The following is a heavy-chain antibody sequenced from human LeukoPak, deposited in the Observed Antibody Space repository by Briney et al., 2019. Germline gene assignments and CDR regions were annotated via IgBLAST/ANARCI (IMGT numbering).Heavy chain of an antibody. CDR1: GYTFTDYY. J-gene: IGHJ4*02. CDR2: INLNSGGT. Sequence: ASVKVSCKASGYTFTDYYMHGVRQAPGQGLEWMGWINLNSGGTNFAQRFQGKVTMTRDTSISTAYMDLSRLISDDTAVYYCARDAGYCTGGSCGYFDHWGQRTLVTVSS. D-gene: IGHD2-15*01. CDR3: ARDAGYCTGGSCGYFDH. V-gene: IGHV1-2*02.